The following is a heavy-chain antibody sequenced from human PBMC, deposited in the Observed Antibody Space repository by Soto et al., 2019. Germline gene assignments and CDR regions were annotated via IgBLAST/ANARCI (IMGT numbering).Heavy chain of an antibody. CDR2: LYNSGNT. CDR1: GDSISGGY. J-gene: IGHJ3*02. D-gene: IGHD7-27*01. Sequence: QVQLQESGPGLVRPSETLSLICIVSGDSISGGYWNWIRQPAGKALEWIGRLYNSGNTNYNPSLRGRVSMSVDTSKNEFSLKLTSLIAADTAVYYCARPSGAADGFDIWGQGTMVAVS. CDR3: ARPSGAADGFDI. V-gene: IGHV4-4*07.